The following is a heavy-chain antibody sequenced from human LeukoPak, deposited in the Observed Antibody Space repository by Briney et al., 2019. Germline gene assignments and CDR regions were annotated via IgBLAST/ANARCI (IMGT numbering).Heavy chain of an antibody. Sequence: GGSLRLSCGASGFTFDDYAMHWVRQAPGKGLEWVSGISWNSGSIGYADSVKGRFTISRDNAKNSLYLQMNSLRAEDTALYYCAKALCGGGSCYYFDYWGQGTLVTVSS. V-gene: IGHV3-9*01. J-gene: IGHJ4*02. CDR3: AKALCGGGSCYYFDY. CDR1: GFTFDDYA. CDR2: ISWNSGSI. D-gene: IGHD2-15*01.